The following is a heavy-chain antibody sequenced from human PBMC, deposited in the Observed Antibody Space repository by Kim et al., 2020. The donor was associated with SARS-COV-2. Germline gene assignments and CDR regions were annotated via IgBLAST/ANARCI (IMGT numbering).Heavy chain of an antibody. V-gene: IGHV4-31*02. CDR3: ARDFFRGDYVLGDAFDI. J-gene: IGHJ3*02. Sequence: LKSRVTLAVDASKNQFSLKLSSVTAADTAVYYCARDFFRGDYVLGDAFDIWGQGTMVTVSS. D-gene: IGHD4-17*01.